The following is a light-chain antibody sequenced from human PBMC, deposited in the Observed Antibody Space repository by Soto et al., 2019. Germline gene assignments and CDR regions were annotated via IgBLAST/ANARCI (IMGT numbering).Light chain of an antibody. J-gene: IGLJ3*02. Sequence: QSVLTQPRSVSGSPGQSVIISCTGTNSDVGAYDYVSWYQQHPGKAPKLIIYDVTKRPSGVPDRFSASKPGNTASLTISGPQHEVDDDYYCCPYAGSNNWVLRGGTKVTVL. CDR3: CPYAGSNNWV. CDR2: DVT. V-gene: IGLV2-11*01. CDR1: NSDVGAYDY.